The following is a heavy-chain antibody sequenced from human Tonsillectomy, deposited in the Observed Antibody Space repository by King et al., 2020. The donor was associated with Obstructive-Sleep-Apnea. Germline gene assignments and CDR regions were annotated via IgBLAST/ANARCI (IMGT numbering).Heavy chain of an antibody. CDR2: TSKDGRNR. J-gene: IGHJ4*02. CDR3: ARDRGLWSAFDY. D-gene: IGHD2-8*02. Sequence: VQLVESGGGVVQPGRSLRLSCVASGFTLSDYVIHLVHQAPGKGLEWVAVTSKDGRNRFYADSVKGRFTMSRDNSKNTVYVQMNSLRVDDTAMYFCARDRGLWSAFDYWGQGSLVTVSS. CDR1: GFTLSDYV. V-gene: IGHV3-30*04.